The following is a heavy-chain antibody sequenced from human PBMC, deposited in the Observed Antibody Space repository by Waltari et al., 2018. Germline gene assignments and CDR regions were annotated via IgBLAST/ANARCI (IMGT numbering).Heavy chain of an antibody. D-gene: IGHD2-21*02. J-gene: IGHJ4*02. CDR3: ATAARGDNADELY. CDR2: IHHDGSAK. Sequence: EVQLVESGGGLLQPGGSVRLSCAASGFTFSIYWIRWFRQAPGKGLEWVANIHHDGSAKYYVDSVKGRFTISRDNAKNSLYLQMNSLRAEDTALYFCATAARGDNADELYWGQGTLVTVSS. V-gene: IGHV3-7*01. CDR1: GFTFSIYW.